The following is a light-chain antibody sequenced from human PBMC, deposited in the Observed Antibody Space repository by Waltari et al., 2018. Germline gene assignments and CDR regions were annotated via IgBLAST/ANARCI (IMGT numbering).Light chain of an antibody. Sequence: SSVLTQPPSVSVAPGQTARITCGGDNLGSQSVHWYQKMPGQAPVVVVSEDSDRPSGIPERFSGSNAANTATLTISRVEVGDEADYYCQVWDTNSDEAIFGGGTKLTVL. CDR1: NLGSQS. V-gene: IGLV3-21*02. CDR3: QVWDTNSDEAI. CDR2: EDS. J-gene: IGLJ2*01.